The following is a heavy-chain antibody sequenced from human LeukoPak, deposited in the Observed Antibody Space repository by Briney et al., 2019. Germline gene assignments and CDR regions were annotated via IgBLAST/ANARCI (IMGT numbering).Heavy chain of an antibody. V-gene: IGHV1-18*01. D-gene: IGHD3-9*01. CDR2: ISAYNGNT. CDR3: AIGIYDILTGYPFDY. J-gene: IGHJ4*02. Sequence: ASVKVSCKASGYTFTGYGISWVRQAPGQGLEWMGWISAYNGNTNYAQKLQGRVTMTTDTSTSTAYMELRSLRSDDTAVYYCAIGIYDILTGYPFDYWGQGTLVTVSS. CDR1: GYTFTGYG.